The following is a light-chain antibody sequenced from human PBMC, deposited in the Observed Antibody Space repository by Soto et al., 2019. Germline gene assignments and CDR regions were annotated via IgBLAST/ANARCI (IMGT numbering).Light chain of an antibody. CDR1: SGDVGRYNL. V-gene: IGLV2-23*01. CDR2: EDI. Sequence: QSALTQPASVSGSPGQSITISCTGSSGDVGRYNLVSWYQQHPGKAPKLIIYEDIERPSGVSNRFSGSKSGNTASLTISGLQTEDAAYYYCGSYAGGTSVVFGGGTKLTVL. J-gene: IGLJ2*01. CDR3: GSYAGGTSVV.